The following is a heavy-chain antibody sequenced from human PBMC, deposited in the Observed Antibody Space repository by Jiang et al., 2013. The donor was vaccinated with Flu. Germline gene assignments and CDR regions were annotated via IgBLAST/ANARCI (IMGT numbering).Heavy chain of an antibody. Sequence: SGYTFIGYYMHWVRQAPGQGLEWMGRINPNSGGTNYSQKFQGRVTMTRDTSISTAYMELSRLRSDDTAVYFCARAYYYDSSAYYYDYWGQGTLVTVS. CDR1: GYTFIGYY. V-gene: IGHV1-2*06. J-gene: IGHJ4*02. CDR3: ARAYYYDSSAYYYDY. CDR2: INPNSGGT. D-gene: IGHD3-22*01.